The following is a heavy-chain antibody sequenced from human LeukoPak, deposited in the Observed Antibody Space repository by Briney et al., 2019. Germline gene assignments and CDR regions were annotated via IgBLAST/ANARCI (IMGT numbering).Heavy chain of an antibody. Sequence: GASVKVSCKASGYTFINYYINWVRQAPGQGLEWLGRINPNSGGTNYAQNFQGRVTMTRDTSISTAYMELSRLRSVDTAVYYCVGVDGYGDYDFDHWGQGTLVTVSS. CDR3: VGVDGYGDYDFDH. D-gene: IGHD4-17*01. CDR1: GYTFINYY. V-gene: IGHV1-2*06. J-gene: IGHJ4*02. CDR2: INPNSGGT.